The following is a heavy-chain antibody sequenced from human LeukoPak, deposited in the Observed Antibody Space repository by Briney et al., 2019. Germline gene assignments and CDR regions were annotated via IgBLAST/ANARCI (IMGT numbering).Heavy chain of an antibody. V-gene: IGHV3-23*01. D-gene: IGHD5-24*01. J-gene: IGHJ4*02. CDR3: ATHSRGEMATMDY. Sequence: GGSLRLSCAASGFTFSSYAMSWVRQAPGKGLEWVSAISGSGGSTYYADSVKGRFTISRDNSKNSLYLQMNSLRAEDTAVYYCATHSRGEMATMDYWGQGTLVTVSS. CDR1: GFTFSSYA. CDR2: ISGSGGST.